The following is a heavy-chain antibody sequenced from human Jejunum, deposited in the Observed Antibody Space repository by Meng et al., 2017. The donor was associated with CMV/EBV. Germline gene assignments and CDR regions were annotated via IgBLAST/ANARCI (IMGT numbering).Heavy chain of an antibody. Sequence: SAFTFSSYWMTWVSQVPGKGLEWVANIKQDGSERYYVESVKGRFTISRNNARNSLFLQMDGLRAEDTAVYYCARQKCGGDCDMDVWGQGTTVTVSS. V-gene: IGHV3-7*01. CDR3: ARQKCGGDCDMDV. J-gene: IGHJ6*02. CDR1: AFTFSSYW. CDR2: IKQDGSER. D-gene: IGHD2-21*01.